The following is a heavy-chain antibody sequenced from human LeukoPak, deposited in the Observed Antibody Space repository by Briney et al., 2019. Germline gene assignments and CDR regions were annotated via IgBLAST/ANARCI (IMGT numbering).Heavy chain of an antibody. CDR3: ARRCYDSSGFDY. CDR1: GFTFTTYA. D-gene: IGHD3-22*01. CDR2: ISGSGGST. J-gene: IGHJ4*02. Sequence: EGSLRLSCAASGFTFTTYAMSWVRQAPGKGLEWVSAISGSGGSTYYADSVKGRFTISRDNSKNTLYLQMNSLRAEDTAVYYCARRCYDSSGFDYWGQGTLVTVSS. V-gene: IGHV3-23*01.